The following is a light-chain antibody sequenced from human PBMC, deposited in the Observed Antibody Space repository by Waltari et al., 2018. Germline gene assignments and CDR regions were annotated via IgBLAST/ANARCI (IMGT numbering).Light chain of an antibody. CDR3: QQYNRWWT. J-gene: IGKJ1*01. CDR2: KAS. CDR1: QRISSW. V-gene: IGKV1-5*03. Sequence: DIQMTQSPSTLSASVGDRVTITCRASQRISSWLAWYQQKPGKAPKLLIYKASSIESGVPSMFSGSGSGTEFTLTISSLQPDDFATYYCQQYNRWWTFGQGTKVEIK.